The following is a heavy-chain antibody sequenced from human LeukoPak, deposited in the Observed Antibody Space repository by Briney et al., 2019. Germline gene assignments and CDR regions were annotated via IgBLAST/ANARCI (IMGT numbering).Heavy chain of an antibody. Sequence: SETLSLTCAVYGGSFSGYYWTWIRQPPGQGLEWIGEINHSGATNYNPSLKSRVTISIDMSKKQLSLKLSSVTAADTAIYYCARGQTSQELNSAYDWGFGNWFDPWGQGTLVTVSS. CDR3: ARGQTSQELNSAYDWGFGNWFDP. D-gene: IGHD5-12*01. V-gene: IGHV4-34*01. CDR1: GGSFSGYY. J-gene: IGHJ5*02. CDR2: INHSGAT.